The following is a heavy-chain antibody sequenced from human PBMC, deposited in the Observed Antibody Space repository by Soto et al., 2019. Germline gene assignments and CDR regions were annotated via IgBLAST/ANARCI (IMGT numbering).Heavy chain of an antibody. CDR2: ISGSGNT. D-gene: IGHD3-22*01. CDR3: AISVGYDNTYPFDY. J-gene: IGHJ4*02. V-gene: IGHV3-23*01. CDR1: GYTFKHYA. Sequence: EVQGLESGGGLAQPWGSLRLSCGASGYTFKHYAMSWVRQVPGKGLEWVSGISGSGNTYYADSVKGRFTISRDNSKNTLYLSMIDLRTEDTAVYHCAISVGYDNTYPFDYCVQGTQVTVSS.